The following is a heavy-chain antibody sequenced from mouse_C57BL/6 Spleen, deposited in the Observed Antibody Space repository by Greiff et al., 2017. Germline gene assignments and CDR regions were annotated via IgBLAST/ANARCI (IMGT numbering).Heavy chain of an antibody. V-gene: IGHV5-9-1*02. CDR1: GFTFSSYA. D-gene: IGHD1-1*01. Sequence: EVQLVESGEGLVKPGGSLKLSCAASGFTFSSYAMSWVRQTPEKRLEWVAYISSGGDYIYYADTVKGRFTISRDNARNTLYLQMSSLKSEDTAMYYCTRGGYGSSRDWYFDVWGTGTTVTVSS. CDR3: TRGGYGSSRDWYFDV. J-gene: IGHJ1*03. CDR2: ISSGGDYI.